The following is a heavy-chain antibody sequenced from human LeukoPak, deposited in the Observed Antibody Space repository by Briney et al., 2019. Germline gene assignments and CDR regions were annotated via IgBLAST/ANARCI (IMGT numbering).Heavy chain of an antibody. CDR2: IYYSGST. D-gene: IGHD2-15*01. J-gene: IGHJ2*01. Sequence: PSETLSLTCTVSGGSISSSSYYWGWIRQPPGKGLEWIGSIYYSGSTYYNPSLKSRVTISVDTSKNQFSLKLSSVTAADTAVYYCARVGGGPRVWYFDLWGRGTLVTVSS. CDR3: ARVGGGPRVWYFDL. CDR1: GGSISSSSYY. V-gene: IGHV4-39*07.